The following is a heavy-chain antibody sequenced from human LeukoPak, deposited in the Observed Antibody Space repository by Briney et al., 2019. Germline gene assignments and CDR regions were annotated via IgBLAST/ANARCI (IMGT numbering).Heavy chain of an antibody. Sequence: ASVKVSCKASGYTFTGYYMHWVRQAPGQGLEWMGWINPNSGGTNYAQKFQGRVTMTTDTSTRTAYMEMRSLRSDDTAVYYCARRRSDGVTDYWGQGTLVTVSS. V-gene: IGHV1-2*02. CDR3: ARRRSDGVTDY. J-gene: IGHJ4*01. CDR1: GYTFTGYY. D-gene: IGHD2-8*01. CDR2: INPNSGGT.